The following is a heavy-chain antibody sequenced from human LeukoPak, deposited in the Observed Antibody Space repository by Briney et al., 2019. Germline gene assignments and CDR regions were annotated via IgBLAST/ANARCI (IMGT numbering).Heavy chain of an antibody. CDR1: GYTFTGYY. J-gene: IGHJ4*02. V-gene: IGHV1-2*02. CDR2: INPNSGGT. Sequence: GASVKVSCKASGYTFTGYYMHWVRQAPGQGLEWMGWINPNSGGTNYAQKFQGRVTMTRDTSISTAYMELSRLRSEDTAVYYCARGKPSDILTGYFRGGEYYFDYWGQGTLVTVSS. D-gene: IGHD3-9*01. CDR3: ARGKPSDILTGYFRGGEYYFDY.